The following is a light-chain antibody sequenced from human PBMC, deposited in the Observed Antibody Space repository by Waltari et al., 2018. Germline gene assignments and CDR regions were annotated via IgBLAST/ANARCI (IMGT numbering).Light chain of an antibody. CDR3: QQYTSFSLT. V-gene: IGKV1-5*03. J-gene: IGKJ4*01. Sequence: DIQMTQSPSSLSASIGDRVTFTCRASQSISSWLAWYQQKPGKAPKLLISKPSNLESGVPARFSGSGAGTEFTLTISSLQPDDFATYYCQQYTSFSLTFGGGTTVEIK. CDR2: KPS. CDR1: QSISSW.